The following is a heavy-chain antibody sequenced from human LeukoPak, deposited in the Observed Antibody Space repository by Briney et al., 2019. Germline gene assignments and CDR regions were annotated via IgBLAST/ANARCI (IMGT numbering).Heavy chain of an antibody. CDR1: GGSISSYY. J-gene: IGHJ6*02. D-gene: IGHD5-12*01. V-gene: IGHV4-59*08. CDR2: IYYSGST. CDR3: ARHGSSYYYGMDV. Sequence: SETLSLTCTVSGGSISSYYWSWIRQPPGKGLEWIGYIYYSGSTNYNPSLKSRVTISVDTSKSQFSLKLSSVTAADTAMYYCARHGSSYYYGMDVWGQGTTVTVSS.